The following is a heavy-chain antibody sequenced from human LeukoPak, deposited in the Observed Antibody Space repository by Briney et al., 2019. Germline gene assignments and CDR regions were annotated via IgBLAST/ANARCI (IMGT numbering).Heavy chain of an antibody. CDR2: IYYSVST. CDR1: GGSISSYH. Sequence: SETLSLTCTVSGGSISSYHWSWIRQPPGKGLEWIGYIYYSVSTNYNPSLKSRVTISVDTSKNQFSLKLSSVTAADTAVYYCARSYDYGGNFDYWGQGTLVTV. CDR3: ARSYDYGGNFDY. D-gene: IGHD4-23*01. J-gene: IGHJ4*02. V-gene: IGHV4-59*12.